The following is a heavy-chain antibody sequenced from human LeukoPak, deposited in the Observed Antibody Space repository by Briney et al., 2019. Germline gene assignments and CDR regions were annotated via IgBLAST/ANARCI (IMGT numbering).Heavy chain of an antibody. J-gene: IGHJ6*03. Sequence: SETLSLTCTVSGGSISSYYWSWIRQPAGKGLEWIGRIYTSGSTNYNPSLKSRVTMSVDTSKNQFSLKLRSVTAADTAVYYCARGYNWGSPTRNFYYLDAWGKGTTVTVSS. CDR1: GGSISSYY. D-gene: IGHD7-27*01. V-gene: IGHV4-4*07. CDR2: IYTSGST. CDR3: ARGYNWGSPTRNFYYLDA.